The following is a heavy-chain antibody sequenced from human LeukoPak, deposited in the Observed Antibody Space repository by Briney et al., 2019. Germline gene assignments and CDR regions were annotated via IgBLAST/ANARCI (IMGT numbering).Heavy chain of an antibody. CDR3: AKVSGYYFESGGYYYFDY. D-gene: IGHD3-22*01. J-gene: IGHJ4*02. CDR2: LSGSGGNT. V-gene: IGHV3-23*01. Sequence: PGGSLRLSCAASGFTFSSYAMGWVRQAPGKGLEWVSGLSGSGGNTYYAGSVKGRFTISRDNSKNTLSLQMNSLRAEDTAVYYCAKVSGYYFESGGYYYFDYWGQGTLVTVSS. CDR1: GFTFSSYA.